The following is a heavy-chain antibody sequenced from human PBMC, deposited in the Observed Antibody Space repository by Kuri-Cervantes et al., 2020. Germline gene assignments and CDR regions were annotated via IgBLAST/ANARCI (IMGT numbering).Heavy chain of an antibody. CDR1: GFTFSSYG. D-gene: IGHD5-18*01. CDR2: IWYDGSNK. J-gene: IGHJ4*02. CDR3: ARGRWIQLWARKYYFDY. V-gene: IGHV3-33*01. Sequence: GESLKISCAASGFTFSSYGMHWVRQAPGKGLEWVAVIWYDGSNKYYADSVKGRFTISRDNSKNTLYLQMNSLRAEDTAVYYCARGRWIQLWARKYYFDYWGQGTLVTVSS.